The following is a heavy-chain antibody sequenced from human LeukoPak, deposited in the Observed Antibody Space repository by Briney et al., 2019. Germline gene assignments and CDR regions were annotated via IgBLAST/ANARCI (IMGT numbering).Heavy chain of an antibody. Sequence: GGSLRPSCAASGFTFDDYAMHWVRQAPGKGLEWASGISWNSGSIGYADSVKGRFTISRDNAKNSLYLQMNSLRAEDTALYYCAKDTGDGDYVYYYYGMDVWGQGTTVTVSS. CDR3: AKDTGDGDYVYYYYGMDV. CDR2: ISWNSGSI. D-gene: IGHD4-17*01. CDR1: GFTFDDYA. V-gene: IGHV3-9*01. J-gene: IGHJ6*02.